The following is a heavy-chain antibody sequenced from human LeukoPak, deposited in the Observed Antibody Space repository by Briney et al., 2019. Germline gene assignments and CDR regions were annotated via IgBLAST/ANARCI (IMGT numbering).Heavy chain of an antibody. J-gene: IGHJ6*03. CDR2: IWYDGSNK. CDR1: GFTFSSYG. CDR3: ARDPLDNYYYYYMDV. V-gene: IGHV3-33*01. D-gene: IGHD3-9*01. Sequence: TGRSLRLSCAASGFTFSSYGMHWVRQAPGKGLEWVAVIWYDGSNKYYADSVKGRFTISRDNAKNSLYLQMNSLRAEDTAVYYCARDPLDNYYYYYMDVWGKGTTVTVSS.